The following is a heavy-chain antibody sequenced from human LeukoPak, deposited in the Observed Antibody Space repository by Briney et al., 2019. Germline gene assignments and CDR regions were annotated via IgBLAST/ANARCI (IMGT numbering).Heavy chain of an antibody. Sequence: PSETLSLTCTVSGGSISGYYWSWIRQPPGKGLEWIGYIWHSGSTNYHPSLKSRVTISIDTSKTQFSLKLTSVTAADTAMYYCASASSAWPYYFNFWGQGSLVAVSS. V-gene: IGHV4-59*01. CDR2: IWHSGST. CDR1: GGSISGYY. CDR3: ASASSAWPYYFNF. D-gene: IGHD1-26*01. J-gene: IGHJ4*02.